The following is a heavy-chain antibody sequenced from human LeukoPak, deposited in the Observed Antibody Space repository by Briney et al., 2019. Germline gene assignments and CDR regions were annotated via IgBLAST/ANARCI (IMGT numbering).Heavy chain of an antibody. D-gene: IGHD6-13*01. V-gene: IGHV4-34*01. CDR2: INHSGST. J-gene: IGHJ4*02. CDR3: ARTAAAGRGGYYFDY. Sequence: PETLSLTCAVYGGSFSGYYWSWIRQPPGKGLEWIGEINHSGSTNYNPSLKSRVTISVDTSKNQFSLKLSSVTAADTAVYYCARTAAAGRGGYYFDYWGQGTLVTVSS. CDR1: GGSFSGYY.